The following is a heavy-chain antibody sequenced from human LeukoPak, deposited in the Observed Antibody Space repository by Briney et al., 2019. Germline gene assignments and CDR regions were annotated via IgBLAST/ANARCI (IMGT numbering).Heavy chain of an antibody. CDR2: IYYTGST. CDR3: ARVSGYDWESFYDY. V-gene: IGHV4-59*01. D-gene: IGHD5-12*01. CDR1: GGSISSYY. J-gene: IGHJ4*02. Sequence: SETLSLTCTVSGGSISSYYWSWIRQPPGKGLEWIGYIYYTGSTNYNPSLKSRVTMSVDTSKNQFSLKLSSVTAADTAVYYCARVSGYDWESFYDYWGQGTLVTVSS.